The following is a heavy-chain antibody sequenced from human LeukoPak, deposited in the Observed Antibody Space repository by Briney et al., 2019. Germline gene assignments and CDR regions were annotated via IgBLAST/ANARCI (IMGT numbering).Heavy chain of an antibody. J-gene: IGHJ4*02. CDR3: AKNYRSSLRGGFDY. V-gene: IGHV3-30*02. CDR2: IRYDGNNK. CDR1: GFTFSSYG. D-gene: IGHD6-6*01. Sequence: GGSLRLSCAASGFTFSSYGMHWVRQAPGKGLEWVTFIRYDGNNKYYADSVKGRFTISRDNSKNTLYLQMNSLRAEDTAVYYCAKNYRSSLRGGFDYWGQGTLVTVSS.